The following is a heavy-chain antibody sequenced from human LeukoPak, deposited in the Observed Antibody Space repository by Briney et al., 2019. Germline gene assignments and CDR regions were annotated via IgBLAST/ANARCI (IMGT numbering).Heavy chain of an antibody. CDR2: ISYDGSNK. V-gene: IGHV3-30-3*01. Sequence: GGSLRLSCAASGFTFSSYAMHWVRQAPGKGLEWVAVISYDGSNKYYADSVKGGFTISRENSKKTLYLQRKRLREEDTAVYYCARDYDSEYYFDYWGQGTLVTVSS. CDR1: GFTFSSYA. D-gene: IGHD3-3*01. CDR3: ARDYDSEYYFDY. J-gene: IGHJ4*02.